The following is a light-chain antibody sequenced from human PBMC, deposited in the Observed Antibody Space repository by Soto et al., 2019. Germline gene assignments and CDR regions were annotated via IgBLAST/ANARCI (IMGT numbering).Light chain of an antibody. Sequence: DTQMTQSPSSLSASVGDRVTITCRASQSITMYLNWYQQKPGKAPRLLIYAASALQGGVPSRFSGSGSGTDFTLTISSLQPEDFATYFCQQTYNIPFTFGPGTKVDIK. CDR2: AAS. V-gene: IGKV1-39*01. CDR1: QSITMY. J-gene: IGKJ3*01. CDR3: QQTYNIPFT.